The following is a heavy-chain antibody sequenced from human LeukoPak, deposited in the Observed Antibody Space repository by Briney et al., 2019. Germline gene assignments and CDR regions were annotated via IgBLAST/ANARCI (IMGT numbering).Heavy chain of an antibody. CDR3: ATLGEYYDSSGYYYN. D-gene: IGHD3-22*01. V-gene: IGHV4-31*03. CDR2: IYYSGST. J-gene: IGHJ4*02. Sequence: SQTLSLTCTVSGGSISSGGYYWSWIRQHPGKDLEWIGYIYYSGSTYYNPSLKSRVTISVDTSKNQFSLKLSSVTAADTAVYYCATLGEYYDSSGYYYNWGQGTLVTVSS. CDR1: GGSISSGGYY.